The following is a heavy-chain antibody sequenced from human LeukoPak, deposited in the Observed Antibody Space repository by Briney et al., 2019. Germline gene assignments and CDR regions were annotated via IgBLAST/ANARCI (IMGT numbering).Heavy chain of an antibody. D-gene: IGHD3-22*01. V-gene: IGHV3-23*01. Sequence: GGSLRLSCAASGFTFSSYAMSWVRQAPGKGLEWVSALSGSGGSTYYADSVKGRFTISRDNSKNTLYLQMNSLRAEDTAVYYCAKDRTMIVVVIVQFDYWGQGTLVTVSS. CDR3: AKDRTMIVVVIVQFDY. J-gene: IGHJ4*02. CDR1: GFTFSSYA. CDR2: LSGSGGST.